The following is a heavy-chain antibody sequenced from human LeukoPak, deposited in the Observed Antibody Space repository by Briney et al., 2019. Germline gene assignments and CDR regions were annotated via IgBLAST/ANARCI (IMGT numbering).Heavy chain of an antibody. V-gene: IGHV1-2*02. CDR1: GYTFTGYY. CDR3: ARDDRADFWSGYYFPGNYYYYGMDV. J-gene: IGHJ6*02. Sequence: ASVKVSCKASGYTFTGYYMHWVRQAPGQGLEWMGWINPNSGGTNYAQKFQGRVTMTRDTSISTAYMELSRLRSDDTAVYYCARDDRADFWSGYYFPGNYYYYGMDVWGQETTVTVSS. D-gene: IGHD3-3*01. CDR2: INPNSGGT.